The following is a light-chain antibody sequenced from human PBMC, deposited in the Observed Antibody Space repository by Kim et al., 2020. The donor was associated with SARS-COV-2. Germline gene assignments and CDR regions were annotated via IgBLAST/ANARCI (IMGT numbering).Light chain of an antibody. CDR3: QQYMTYGYT. J-gene: IGKJ2*01. Sequence: SASVGDRVTITCRASQSISTWLAWYQQKPGKAPKLLIYEASNLESGVPSRFSGSGSGTEFTLTINSLQPDDFAAYYCQQYMTYGYTFGQGTKLEI. V-gene: IGKV1-5*03. CDR2: EAS. CDR1: QSISTW.